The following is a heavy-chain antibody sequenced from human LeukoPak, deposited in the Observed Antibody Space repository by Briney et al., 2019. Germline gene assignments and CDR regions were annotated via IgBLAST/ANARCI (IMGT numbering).Heavy chain of an antibody. D-gene: IGHD2-2*01. CDR1: GYSFTSYW. Sequence: GESLKISCKGSGYSFTSYWIGWVRQMPGKGLEWMGIIYPGDSETRYSPSFQGQVTISADKPISTAYLQWSSLKASDTAMYYCARPYCSSTSCHGYFQHWGQGTLVTVSS. V-gene: IGHV5-51*01. CDR2: IYPGDSET. J-gene: IGHJ1*01. CDR3: ARPYCSSTSCHGYFQH.